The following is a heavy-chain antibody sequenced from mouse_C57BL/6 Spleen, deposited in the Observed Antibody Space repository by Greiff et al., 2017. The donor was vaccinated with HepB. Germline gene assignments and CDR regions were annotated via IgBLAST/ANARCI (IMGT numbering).Heavy chain of an antibody. CDR3: AKTAAWFAY. CDR2: ISDGGSYT. Sequence: EVHLVESGGGLVKPGGSLKLSCAASGFTFSSYAMSWVRQTPEKRLEWVATISDGGSYTYYPDNVKGRFTISRDNAKNNLYLQMSHLKSEDTAMYYCAKTAAWFAYWGQGTLVTVSA. V-gene: IGHV5-4*01. D-gene: IGHD3-2*01. J-gene: IGHJ3*01. CDR1: GFTFSSYA.